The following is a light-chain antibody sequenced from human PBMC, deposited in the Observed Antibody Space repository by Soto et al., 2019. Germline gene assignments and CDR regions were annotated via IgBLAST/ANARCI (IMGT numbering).Light chain of an antibody. CDR3: QHYNSYSEA. Sequence: GDIVTITCRASQSINAWLAWYQQKPGKAPKLLIYKASTLKSGVPSRFSGSGSGTEFTLTISSLQPDDFATYYCQHYNSYSEAFGQGTK. V-gene: IGKV1-5*03. CDR1: QSINAW. J-gene: IGKJ1*01. CDR2: KAS.